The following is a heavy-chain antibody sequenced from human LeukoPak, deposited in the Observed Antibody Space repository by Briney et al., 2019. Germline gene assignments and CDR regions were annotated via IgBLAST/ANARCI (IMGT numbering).Heavy chain of an antibody. D-gene: IGHD2-21*02. V-gene: IGHV3-13*01. J-gene: IGHJ1*01. CDR3: TSWGDTTAEYFQR. CDR1: GFTFSRYD. CDR2: IGTAGDT. Sequence: GGSLRLSCAASGFTFSRYDLHWVRQGTGKNLEWVSAIGTAGDTYYPDSAKGRFTISRENAKNSFYLQMNSLRAEDTAVYYCTSWGDTTAEYFQRWGQGTLVTVSS.